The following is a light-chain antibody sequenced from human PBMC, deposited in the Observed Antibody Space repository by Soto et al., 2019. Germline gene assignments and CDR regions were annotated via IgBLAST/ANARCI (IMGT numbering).Light chain of an antibody. Sequence: QSVLTQPPSVSEAPGQRVTISCTGSSSNIGAGYEAHWYQQVPGTAPKLLIYENNNRPSGVPDRFSGSKSGTSASLAITGLHAEDEDEYYCQSYDISLSGYVFGTRTKVTVL. CDR1: SSNIGAGYE. CDR2: ENN. V-gene: IGLV1-40*01. CDR3: QSYDISLSGYV. J-gene: IGLJ1*01.